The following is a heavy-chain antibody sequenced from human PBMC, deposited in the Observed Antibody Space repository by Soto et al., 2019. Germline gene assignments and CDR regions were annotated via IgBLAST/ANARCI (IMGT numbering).Heavy chain of an antibody. CDR3: ARGLPGDSGWPEFDD. Sequence: ASVKVSCKASGYTFTSYGISWVRQAPGQGLEWMGWISAYNGNTNYAQKLQGRVTMTTDTSTSTAYMELRSLRSDDTAVYYCARGLPGDSGWPEFDDWGQGTLVTVSS. V-gene: IGHV1-18*01. CDR1: GYTFTSYG. J-gene: IGHJ4*02. CDR2: ISAYNGNT. D-gene: IGHD6-19*01.